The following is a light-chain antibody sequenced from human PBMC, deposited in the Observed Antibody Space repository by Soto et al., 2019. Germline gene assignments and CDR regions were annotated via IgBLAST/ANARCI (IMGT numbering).Light chain of an antibody. CDR3: QQYYSYPHT. V-gene: IGKV1-8*01. CDR1: QGISSC. Sequence: AIRMTQSPSSFSASTGDRVTITCRASQGISSCLAWYQQKPGKAPKLLIYAASTLQSGVPSRFSGSGSGTDFTLTISCLQSEDFATYYCQQYYSYPHTFGQGTKVDIK. J-gene: IGKJ2*01. CDR2: AAS.